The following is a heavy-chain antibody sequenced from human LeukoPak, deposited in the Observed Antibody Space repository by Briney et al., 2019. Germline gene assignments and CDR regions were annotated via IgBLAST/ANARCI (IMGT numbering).Heavy chain of an antibody. J-gene: IGHJ4*02. V-gene: IGHV1-18*01. CDR3: AREQDYAYVWGSPFGISFDY. CDR2: ITAKKGNT. Sequence: GASVKVSCKASGYTFTNYGICWVRQAPGQGLEWMGWITAKKGNTNYAQKLQGRVTMTTDTSTSTAYMELRSLRSDDTAVYYCAREQDYAYVWGSPFGISFDYWGQGTLVTVSS. CDR1: GYTFTNYG. D-gene: IGHD3-16*01.